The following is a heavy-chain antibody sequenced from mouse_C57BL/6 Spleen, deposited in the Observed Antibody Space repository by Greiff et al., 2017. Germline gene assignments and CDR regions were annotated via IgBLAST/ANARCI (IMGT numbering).Heavy chain of an antibody. CDR1: GFTFSDYY. CDR3: ARSYYYDGSPYAMDC. J-gene: IGHJ4*01. V-gene: IGHV5-16*01. CDR2: ISYDGSST. D-gene: IGHD2-4*01. Sequence: DVKLVESEGGLVQPGSSLKLSCTASGFTFSDYYMAWVRQVPEKGLEWVANISYDGSSTYYLDSLTCRFIISRDNAKNILYLQMSSLKSEDTATYYCARSYYYDGSPYAMDCWGHGTSVTVSS.